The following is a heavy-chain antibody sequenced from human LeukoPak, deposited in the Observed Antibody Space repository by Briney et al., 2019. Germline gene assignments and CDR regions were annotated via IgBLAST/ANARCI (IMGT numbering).Heavy chain of an antibody. V-gene: IGHV3-30*04. CDR2: ISYDGSNK. D-gene: IGHD1-20*01. CDR3: AGVRGITGTRRSLGY. Sequence: GGSLRLSCAASGFTFSSYAMHWVRQAPGKGLEWVAVISYDGSNKYYADSVKGRFTISRDNSKNTLYLQMNSLRAEDTAVYYCAGVRGITGTRRSLGYWGQGTLVTVSS. CDR1: GFTFSSYA. J-gene: IGHJ4*02.